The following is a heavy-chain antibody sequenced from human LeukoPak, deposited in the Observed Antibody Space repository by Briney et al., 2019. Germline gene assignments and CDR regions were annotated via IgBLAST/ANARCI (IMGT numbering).Heavy chain of an antibody. D-gene: IGHD3-22*01. CDR1: GFTLSDHG. V-gene: IGHV3-33*01. CDR2: IWNDGSKK. J-gene: IGHJ3*02. Sequence: GGSLILSCAASGFTLSDHGMHWVRQAPGKGLEWVAVIWNDGSKKYYGDSVKGRFTISRDTSKNTLDLQMDSLRVEDTAVYYCARSTRGDSNGQGDDLDIWGQGTMVTVSA. CDR3: ARSTRGDSNGQGDDLDI.